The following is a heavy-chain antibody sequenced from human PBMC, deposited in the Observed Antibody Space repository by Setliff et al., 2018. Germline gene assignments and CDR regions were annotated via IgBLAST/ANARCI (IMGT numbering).Heavy chain of an antibody. CDR2: IYPGDSDT. Sequence: GESLKISCNGSGYSFTNYWIGWVRQMPGKGLEWMGVIYPGDSDTRYSPSFQGQVTFSADKAINTAYLQWTSLKVSDTAMYFCARQGCGTTSCHSIDYWGQGTLVTVSS. CDR3: ARQGCGTTSCHSIDY. V-gene: IGHV5-51*01. J-gene: IGHJ4*01. D-gene: IGHD2-2*01. CDR1: GYSFTNYW.